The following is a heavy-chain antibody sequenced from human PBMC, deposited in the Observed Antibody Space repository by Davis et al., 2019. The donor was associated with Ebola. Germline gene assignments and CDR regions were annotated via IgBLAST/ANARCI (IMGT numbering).Heavy chain of an antibody. V-gene: IGHV4-4*02. Sequence: MPSETLSLTCAVSGDSISSSNWWSWVRQPPGKGLEWIGEISQSGSTNYNPSLKSRVTISVDTSKNQFSLKLSSVTAADTAVYYCAREGFWSGYRSRFDYWGQGTLVTVSS. CDR3: AREGFWSGYRSRFDY. CDR1: GDSISSSNW. J-gene: IGHJ4*02. CDR2: ISQSGST. D-gene: IGHD3-3*01.